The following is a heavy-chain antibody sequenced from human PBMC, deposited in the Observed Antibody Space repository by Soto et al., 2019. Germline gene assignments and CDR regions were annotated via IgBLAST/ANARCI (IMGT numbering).Heavy chain of an antibody. CDR1: GFSFTNYW. CDR3: TRIESIARNWFDP. V-gene: IGHV5-10-1*01. J-gene: IGHJ5*02. CDR2: IDPVDSYA. Sequence: GESLKISCKTSGFSFTNYWITWVRQVPGKGLEWMGNIDPVDSYANYSPSFQGHVTFSVDTSISTAFLHWSSLKASDSATYFCTRIESIARNWFDPWGQGTRVTVSS. D-gene: IGHD6-13*01.